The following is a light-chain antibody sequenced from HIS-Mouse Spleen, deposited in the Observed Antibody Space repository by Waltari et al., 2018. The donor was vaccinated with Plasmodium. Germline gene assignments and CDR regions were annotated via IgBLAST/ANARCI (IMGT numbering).Light chain of an antibody. CDR2: YYSDAGK. CDR1: CDINVGIYN. V-gene: IGLV5-37*01. J-gene: IGLJ3*02. CDR3: MSWPSNASGV. Sequence: QPVLTQPPSSSASPGESARLTCTLPCDINVGIYNIYWYQQTPVGPPRYLLYYYSDAGKGQGAGLHSRFSGSKDASANTGILLISGLQSEDEADYYCMSWPSNASGVFGGGTKLTVL.